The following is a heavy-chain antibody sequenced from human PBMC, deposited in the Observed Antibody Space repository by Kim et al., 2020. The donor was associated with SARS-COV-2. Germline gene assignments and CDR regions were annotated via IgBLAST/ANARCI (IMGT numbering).Heavy chain of an antibody. J-gene: IGHJ6*02. CDR2: INPSGGST. CDR3: ARDRLVVRGVIITTYFGAGMDV. D-gene: IGHD3-10*01. CDR1: GYTFTSYY. Sequence: ASVKVSCKASGYTFTSYYMHWVRQAPGQGLEWMGIINPSGGSTSYAQKFQGRVTMTRDTSTSTVYMELSSLRSEDTAVYYCARDRLVVRGVIITTYFGAGMDVWGQGTTVTVSS. V-gene: IGHV1-46*01.